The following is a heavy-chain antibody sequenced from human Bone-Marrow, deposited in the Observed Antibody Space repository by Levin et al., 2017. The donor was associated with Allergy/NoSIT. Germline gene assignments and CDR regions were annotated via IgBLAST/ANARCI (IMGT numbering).Heavy chain of an antibody. D-gene: IGHD3-9*01. Sequence: GGSLRLSCAASGFTFSSYSMNWVRQAPGKGLEWVSSISSSSSYIYYADSVKGRFTISRDNAKNSLYLQMNSLRAEDTAVYYCARDQALAQRYYDILTGSYGGAFDIWGQGTMVTVSS. CDR1: GFTFSSYS. CDR3: ARDQALAQRYYDILTGSYGGAFDI. CDR2: ISSSSSYI. J-gene: IGHJ3*02. V-gene: IGHV3-21*01.